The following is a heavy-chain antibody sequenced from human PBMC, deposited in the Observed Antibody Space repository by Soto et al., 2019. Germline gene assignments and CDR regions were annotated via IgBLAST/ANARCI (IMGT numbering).Heavy chain of an antibody. CDR3: ARSFIEHLYGDYVRGAFDY. Sequence: GASVKVSCKASGGTFSSYAISWVRQAPGQGLEWMGGIIPIFGTANYAQKFQGRVTITADESTSTAYMELSSLRSEDTAVYYCARSFIEHLYGDYVRGAFDYWGQGTLVTVSS. V-gene: IGHV1-69*13. CDR1: GGTFSSYA. CDR2: IIPIFGTA. D-gene: IGHD4-17*01. J-gene: IGHJ4*02.